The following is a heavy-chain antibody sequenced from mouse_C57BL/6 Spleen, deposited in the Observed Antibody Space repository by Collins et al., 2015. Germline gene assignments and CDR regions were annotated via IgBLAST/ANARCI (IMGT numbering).Heavy chain of an antibody. CDR2: INPNNGGT. D-gene: IGHD1-1*01. CDR1: GYTFTDYY. Sequence: EVQLQQSGPELVKPGASVKISCKASGYTFTDYYMNWVKQSHGKSLEWIGDINPNNGGTSYNQKFKGKATLTVDKSSSTAYMELRSLTSEDSAVYYCAILPYYAMDYWGQGTSVTVSS. V-gene: IGHV1-26*01. J-gene: IGHJ4*01. CDR3: AILPYYAMDY.